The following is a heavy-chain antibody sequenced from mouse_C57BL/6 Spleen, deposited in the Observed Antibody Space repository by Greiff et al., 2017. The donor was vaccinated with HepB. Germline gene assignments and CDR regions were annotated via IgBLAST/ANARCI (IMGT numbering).Heavy chain of an antibody. CDR2: INYDGSST. V-gene: IGHV5-16*01. CDR3: ARGGYYGNPYWYFDV. Sequence: EVHLVESEGGLVQPGSSMKLSCTASGFTFSDYYMAWVRQVPEKGLEWVANINYDGSSTYYLDSLKSRFIISRDNAKNILYLQMSSLKSEDTATYYCARGGYYGNPYWYFDVWGTGTTVTVSS. CDR1: GFTFSDYY. J-gene: IGHJ1*03. D-gene: IGHD2-1*01.